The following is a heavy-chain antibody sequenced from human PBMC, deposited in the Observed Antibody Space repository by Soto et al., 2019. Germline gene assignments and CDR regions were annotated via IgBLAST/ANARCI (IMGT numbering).Heavy chain of an antibody. D-gene: IGHD2-2*01. CDR1: GYTFTGYY. CDR2: INPNSGGT. CDR3: AREVVVPAAMKRGDAFDI. V-gene: IGHV1-2*04. J-gene: IGHJ3*02. Sequence: QVQLVQSGAEVKKPGASVKVSCKASGYTFTGYYMHWVRQAPGQGLEWMGWINPNSGGTDYAQKFQGLVTMTRDTAISTAYMALSRLRSDDTAVYYCAREVVVPAAMKRGDAFDIWGQGTMVTVSS.